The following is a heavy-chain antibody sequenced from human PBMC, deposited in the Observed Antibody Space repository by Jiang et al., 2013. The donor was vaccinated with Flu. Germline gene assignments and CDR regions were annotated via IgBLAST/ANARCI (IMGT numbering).Heavy chain of an antibody. Sequence: QLVEVWGRLGPAWGVPETLLCSLWIHFSSYWMSWVRQAPGKGLEWVANIKQDGSEKYYVDSVKGRFTISRDNAKNSLYLQMNSLRAEDTAVYYCARGTTVTTEYFQHWGQGTLVTVSS. CDR1: IHFSSYW. CDR3: ARGTTVTTEYFQH. D-gene: IGHD4-17*01. CDR2: IKQDGSEK. J-gene: IGHJ1*01. V-gene: IGHV3-7*03.